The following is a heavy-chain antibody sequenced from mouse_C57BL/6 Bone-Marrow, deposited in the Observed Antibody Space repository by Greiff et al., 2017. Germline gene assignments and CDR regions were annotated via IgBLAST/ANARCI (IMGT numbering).Heavy chain of an antibody. V-gene: IGHV5-17*01. J-gene: IGHJ1*03. CDR1: GFTFSDYG. D-gene: IGHD2-5*01. CDR2: ISRGSSTI. Sequence: EVKLMESGGGLVKPGGSLKLSCAASGFTFSDYGMHWVRQAPEKGLEWVAYISRGSSTIYYADTVKGRFPISRDNAKNTLFLQMTSLRSEDTAMYYCARRSNYHVWGTGTTATVSS. CDR3: ARRSNYHV.